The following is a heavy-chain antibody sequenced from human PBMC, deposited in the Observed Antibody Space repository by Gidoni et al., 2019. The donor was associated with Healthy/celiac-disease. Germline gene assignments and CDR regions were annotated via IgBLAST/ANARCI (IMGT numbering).Heavy chain of an antibody. CDR3: ARVLTRGYDFWSGYLDY. Sequence: QVQLVQSGAEVKKPGSSVKVSCKASGGTFSSYAISWVRQAPGQGLEWMGGIIPIFGTANYAQKFQGRVTITADESTSTAYMELSSLRSEDTAVYYCARVLTRGYDFWSGYLDYWGQGTLVTVSS. J-gene: IGHJ4*02. V-gene: IGHV1-69*01. CDR1: GGTFSSYA. CDR2: IIPIFGTA. D-gene: IGHD3-3*01.